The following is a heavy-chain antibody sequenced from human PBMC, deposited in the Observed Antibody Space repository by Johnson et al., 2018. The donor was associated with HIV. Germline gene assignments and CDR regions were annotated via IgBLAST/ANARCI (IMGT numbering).Heavy chain of an antibody. CDR3: ARWTVTRGAFDI. CDR1: GFTLSNYD. D-gene: IGHD4-17*01. CDR2: IGTAGDT. Sequence: VQLVESGGGLVQPGGSLRLSCAASGFTLSNYDMHWVRQATGKGLEWVSVIGTAGDTYYPGSVKGRFTISRENARNSLYLQMNSLRAGDTAVYYCARWTVTRGAFDIWGQGTMVTVSS. V-gene: IGHV3-13*01. J-gene: IGHJ3*02.